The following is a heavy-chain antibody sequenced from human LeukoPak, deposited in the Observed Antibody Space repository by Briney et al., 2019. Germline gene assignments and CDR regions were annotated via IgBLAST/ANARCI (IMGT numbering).Heavy chain of an antibody. Sequence: GGSLRLSCAASGFTFSSYAMSWVRQAPGKGLEWVANIKEDGSEKHYGDSVKGRFTISRDNAKNSLYLQMTSLRAEDTAVYYCAGAGLLWFGESYFDYWGQGTLVTVSS. CDR2: IKEDGSEK. D-gene: IGHD3-10*01. J-gene: IGHJ4*02. V-gene: IGHV3-7*01. CDR1: GFTFSSYA. CDR3: AGAGLLWFGESYFDY.